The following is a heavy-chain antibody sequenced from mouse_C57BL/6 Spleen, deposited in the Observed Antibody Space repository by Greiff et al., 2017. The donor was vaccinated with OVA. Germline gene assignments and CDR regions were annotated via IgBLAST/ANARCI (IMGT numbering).Heavy chain of an antibody. CDR2: ISSGGSYT. CDR1: GFTFTSYG. J-gene: IGHJ1*03. V-gene: IGHV5-6*01. CDR3: ARDNWYFDV. Sequence: EVKVVESGGDLVKPGGSLKLSCAASGFTFTSYGMSWVRQTPDKRLEWVATISSGGSYTYYPDSVKGRFTISRDNAKNTLCLQMSSLKSEDTAMDYCARDNWYFDVWGTGTTVTVSS.